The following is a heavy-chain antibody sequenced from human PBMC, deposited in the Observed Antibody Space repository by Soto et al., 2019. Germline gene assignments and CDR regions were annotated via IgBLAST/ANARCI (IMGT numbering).Heavy chain of an antibody. CDR1: GGSISSGGYY. CDR3: ARLNWDGGY. CDR2: IYYSGST. J-gene: IGHJ4*02. D-gene: IGHD1-20*01. V-gene: IGHV4-31*03. Sequence: PSETLSLTCTVSGGSISSGGYYWTWIRQHPGKGLEWMGYIYYSGSTFYNPSLKSRLTISVDTSKNQFSLNLRSVTAADTAVYYCARLNWDGGYWGQGTLVTSPQ.